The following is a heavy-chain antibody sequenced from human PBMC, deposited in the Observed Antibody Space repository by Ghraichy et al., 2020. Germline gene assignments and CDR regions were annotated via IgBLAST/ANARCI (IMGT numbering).Heavy chain of an antibody. D-gene: IGHD3-10*01. CDR2: IIPIFGTA. J-gene: IGHJ6*02. V-gene: IGHV1-69*13. CDR3: ARVPRMTYYYYYGMDV. CDR1: GGTFSSYA. Sequence: SVKVSCKASGGTFSSYAISWVRQAPGQGLEWMGGIIPIFGTANYAQKFQGRVTITADESTSTAYMELSSLRSEDTAVYYCARVPRMTYYYYYGMDVWGQGTTVTVSS.